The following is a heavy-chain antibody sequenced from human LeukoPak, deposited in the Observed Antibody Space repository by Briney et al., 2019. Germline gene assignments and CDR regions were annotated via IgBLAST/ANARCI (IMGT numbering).Heavy chain of an antibody. CDR3: ARGYGAGHYFDY. D-gene: IGHD6-19*01. V-gene: IGHV4-4*07. Sequence: PSETLSLTCNVSAGSISSYYWSWIRQPAGKGLEWIGRIYSSGSTNYNPSLKSRVSMSVDTSKNQFSLNLSFVTAADTAVYYCARGYGAGHYFDYWGQGTPVTVSS. CDR2: IYSSGST. J-gene: IGHJ4*02. CDR1: AGSISSYY.